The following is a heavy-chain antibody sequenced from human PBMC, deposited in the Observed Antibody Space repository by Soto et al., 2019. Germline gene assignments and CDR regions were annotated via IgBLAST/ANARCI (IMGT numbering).Heavy chain of an antibody. Sequence: PGGSLRLSCAASGFTFSTSWMSWVRQAPGKGLEWVANIKEDGSEKYYVDSVKGRFTISRDHAKSSLYLQMNSLGADDTAVYYCARADYYGDPGSYWGQGTLVTVSS. D-gene: IGHD3-10*01. CDR2: IKEDGSEK. CDR3: ARADYYGDPGSY. J-gene: IGHJ4*02. V-gene: IGHV3-7*01. CDR1: GFTFSTSW.